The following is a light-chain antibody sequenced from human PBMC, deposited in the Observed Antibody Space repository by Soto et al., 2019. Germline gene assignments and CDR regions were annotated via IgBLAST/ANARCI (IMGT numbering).Light chain of an antibody. CDR2: DNT. Sequence: QSVLTQPPSVSGAPGQRVTISCTGSSSNIGAGYDVHWYQQLPGTAPKLLIYDNTNRPSGVPDRFSGSKSGTSASLAITGLQAEDEADYYCQSYDSSLSGYVFGTGTKLPVL. CDR1: SSNIGAGYD. V-gene: IGLV1-40*01. CDR3: QSYDSSLSGYV. J-gene: IGLJ1*01.